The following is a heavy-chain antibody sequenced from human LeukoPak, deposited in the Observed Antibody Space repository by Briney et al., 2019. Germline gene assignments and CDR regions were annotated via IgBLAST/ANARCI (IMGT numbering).Heavy chain of an antibody. CDR2: IYPGDSDA. J-gene: IGHJ5*02. Sequence: GESLKISCKGSGYSFTTYWIGWVRQMPGKGLEWMGIIYPGDSDARYGPSFQGQDTISVDKSINTAYLQWSSLKASDTAMYHCARQITFGGVEFDPWGQGTLVTVSS. D-gene: IGHD3-16*01. V-gene: IGHV5-51*01. CDR1: GYSFTTYW. CDR3: ARQITFGGVEFDP.